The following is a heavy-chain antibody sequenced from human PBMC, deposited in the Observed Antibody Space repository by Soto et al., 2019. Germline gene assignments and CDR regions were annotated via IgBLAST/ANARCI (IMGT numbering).Heavy chain of an antibody. CDR1: GFIFSDHA. J-gene: IGHJ6*02. CDR2: ISGNGIAT. Sequence: VGSLRLSCEASGFIFSDHAMSWVRQAPGKGLEWVSAISGNGIATYYADSVKGRFTISRDNSKNTLYLQMNRLRADDTAVYYCARDHMVRGTGWYYYYGMDVWGQGTTVTVSS. D-gene: IGHD3-10*01. CDR3: ARDHMVRGTGWYYYYGMDV. V-gene: IGHV3-23*01.